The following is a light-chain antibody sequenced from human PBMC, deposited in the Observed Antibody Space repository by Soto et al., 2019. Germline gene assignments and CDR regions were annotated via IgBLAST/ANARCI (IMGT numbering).Light chain of an antibody. CDR2: DVF. CDR3: CSYAGSNDV. J-gene: IGLJ1*01. Sequence: QSALTQPRSVSGSPGQSVTIFCTGTSSDVGSYTYVSWYQQHPGKAPELMIYDVFKRPSGVSDRFSGSKSGNTASLTIFGLQAEDEADYYCCSYAGSNDVFGSGTKLTVL. V-gene: IGLV2-11*01. CDR1: SSDVGSYTY.